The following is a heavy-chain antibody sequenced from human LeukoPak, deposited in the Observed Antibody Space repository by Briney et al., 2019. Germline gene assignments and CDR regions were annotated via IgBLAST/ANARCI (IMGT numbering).Heavy chain of an antibody. CDR1: GGSISSYY. CDR3: ARDRGSVGTDVDY. Sequence: SETLSLTCTVSGGSISSYYWSWIRQPVGKGLEWIGRIYTSGSTNYNPSLKSRVTMSVDTSKNQFSLQLNSVTPEDTAVYYCARDRGSVGTDVDYWGQGTLVTVSS. V-gene: IGHV4-4*07. CDR2: IYTSGST. D-gene: IGHD6-13*01. J-gene: IGHJ4*02.